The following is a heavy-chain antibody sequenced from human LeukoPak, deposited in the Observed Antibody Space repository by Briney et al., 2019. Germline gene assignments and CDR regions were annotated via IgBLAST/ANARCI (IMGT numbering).Heavy chain of an antibody. CDR3: AKDKGRGYSYLDY. D-gene: IGHD5-18*01. CDR2: ITWNSGSI. CDR1: GFTFDDYA. V-gene: IGHV3-9*01. J-gene: IGHJ4*02. Sequence: PGRSLRLSCAASGFTFDDYAIHWARQAPGKGLEWVSGITWNSGSIVYADSVKGRFTISRDNAKKSLYLQMNSLRAEDTALYYCAKDKGRGYSYLDYCGQGTLVTVSS.